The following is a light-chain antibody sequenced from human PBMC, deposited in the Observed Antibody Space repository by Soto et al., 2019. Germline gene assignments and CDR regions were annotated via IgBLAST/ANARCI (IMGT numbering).Light chain of an antibody. CDR1: SSDVGSYNR. CDR2: EVS. J-gene: IGLJ1*01. V-gene: IGLV2-18*01. Sequence: QSVLTQPPSVSGAPGQRVTISCTGTSSDVGSYNRVSWYQQPPGTAPKVMIYEVSNRPSGVPDRFSGSKSGNTASLTISGLQAEDEADYYCSLNTSSSTYVFGTGTKVTVL. CDR3: SLNTSSSTYV.